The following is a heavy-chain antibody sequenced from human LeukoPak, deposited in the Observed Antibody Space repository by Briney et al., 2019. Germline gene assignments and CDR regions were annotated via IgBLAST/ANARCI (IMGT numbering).Heavy chain of an antibody. CDR2: IKSKTDGGTT. V-gene: IGHV3-15*01. Sequence: GGSLRLSCAASGFTFSSYAMSWVRQAPGKGLEWVGRIKSKTDGGTTDYAAPVKGRFTISRDDSKNTLYLQMNSLKTEDTAVYYCTTDFSGDWYYYGMDVWGQGTTVTVSS. CDR1: GFTFSSYA. CDR3: TTDFSGDWYYYGMDV. J-gene: IGHJ6*02. D-gene: IGHD2-21*01.